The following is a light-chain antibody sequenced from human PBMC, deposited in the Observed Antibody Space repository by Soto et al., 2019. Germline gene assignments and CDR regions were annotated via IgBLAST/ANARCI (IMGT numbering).Light chain of an antibody. V-gene: IGLV2-14*01. CDR1: SSDVGRYNY. Sequence: QSVLTQPASVSGSPGQSITISCTGSSSDVGRYNYVSWYQHHPGKAPKLIIFEVSNRPSGVSNRFSGSKSGNTASLTISGLQAEDEADYYCSSYAGSSNVFGTGTKVTVL. CDR2: EVS. CDR3: SSYAGSSNV. J-gene: IGLJ1*01.